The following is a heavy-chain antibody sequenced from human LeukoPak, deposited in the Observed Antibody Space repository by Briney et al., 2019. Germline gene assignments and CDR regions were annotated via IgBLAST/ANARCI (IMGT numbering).Heavy chain of an antibody. CDR2: IKQDGSEK. J-gene: IGHJ6*02. CDR1: GFTFSSYW. V-gene: IGHV3-7*01. Sequence: PGGSLRLSCAASGFTFSSYWMSWVRQAPGKGLEWVANIKQDGSEKYYVDSVKGRFTISRDNAKSSLYLQMNSLRAEDTAVYYCARDSDYDFWSPHGMDVWGQGTTVTVSS. D-gene: IGHD3-3*01. CDR3: ARDSDYDFWSPHGMDV.